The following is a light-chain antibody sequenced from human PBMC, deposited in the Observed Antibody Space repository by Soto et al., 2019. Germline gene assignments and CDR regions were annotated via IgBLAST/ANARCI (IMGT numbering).Light chain of an antibody. CDR1: SSNIGAGYD. CDR2: ANN. CDR3: QSYDSSLSGFYV. Sequence: QSVLTQPPSVSGAPGQRVTISCTGSSSNIGAGYDVHWYQQLPGRAPKLLIYANNNRPSGVPDRFSGSRSGTSASLAITGLQAEYEADYSCQSYDSSLSGFYVFGTGTKLTVL. V-gene: IGLV1-40*01. J-gene: IGLJ1*01.